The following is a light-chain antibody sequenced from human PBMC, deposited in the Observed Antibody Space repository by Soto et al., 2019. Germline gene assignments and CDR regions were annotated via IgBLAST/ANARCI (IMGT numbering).Light chain of an antibody. V-gene: IGKV3-11*01. CDR2: DAS. CDR3: QQRSNWPLT. CDR1: ESVSSY. J-gene: IGKJ3*01. Sequence: EIVLTQSPATLSLSPGERATLSCRASESVSSYLVWYQQKPGQAPRLLIYDASNRATGIPARFSGSGSGTHFTLTVRSLEPEDLAVYYCQQRSNWPLTFGPGTKVEIK.